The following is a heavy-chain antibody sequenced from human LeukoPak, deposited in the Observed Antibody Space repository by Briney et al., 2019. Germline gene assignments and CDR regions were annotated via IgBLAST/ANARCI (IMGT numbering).Heavy chain of an antibody. CDR2: ISASGRNI. J-gene: IGHJ4*02. V-gene: IGHV3-48*02. CDR3: ARDRRQWLVFDY. Sequence: PGGSLRLSCAASGFTFSSHSMKWVRQAPGKGLEWLSYISASGRNISYADSVRGRFTISRDNAKNSLHLQMSSLRDDDSAVYYCARDRRQWLVFDYWGQGSLVTVSS. CDR1: GFTFSSHS. D-gene: IGHD6-19*01.